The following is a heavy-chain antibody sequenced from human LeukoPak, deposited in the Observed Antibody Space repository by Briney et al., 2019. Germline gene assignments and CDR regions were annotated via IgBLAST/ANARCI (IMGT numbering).Heavy chain of an antibody. J-gene: IGHJ3*02. CDR2: IDPSDSYT. D-gene: IGHD6-13*01. Sequence: PGESLKISCKGSGYSFTSYWISWVRQMPGKGLEWMGRIDPSDSYTNYSPSFQGHVTISADKSISTAYLQWSSLKASDTAMYYRARSGAAYDAFDIWGQGTMVTVSS. CDR3: ARSGAAYDAFDI. V-gene: IGHV5-10-1*01. CDR1: GYSFTSYW.